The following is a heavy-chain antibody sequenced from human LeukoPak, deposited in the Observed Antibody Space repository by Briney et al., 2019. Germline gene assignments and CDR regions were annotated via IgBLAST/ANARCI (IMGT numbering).Heavy chain of an antibody. J-gene: IGHJ4*02. CDR3: ARGRVGGTCCMFDY. D-gene: IGHD2-8*02. Sequence: GGPLRLSCAASGFMVSSNHMSWVRQAPGKGLEWVSFIYSDGSTNYADSVKGRFTISRENSKNTLYLQMNSLRAEDTAVYYCARGRVGGTCCMFDYWGQGTLVTVSS. CDR2: IYSDGST. CDR1: GFMVSSNH. V-gene: IGHV3-53*01.